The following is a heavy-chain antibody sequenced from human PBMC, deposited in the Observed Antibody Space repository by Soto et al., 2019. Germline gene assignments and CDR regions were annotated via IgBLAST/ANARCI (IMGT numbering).Heavy chain of an antibody. J-gene: IGHJ6*02. D-gene: IGHD2-2*01. Sequence: QVQLVQSGAEVKKPGASVKVSCKASGYTFTSYGISWVRQAPGQGLEWMGWISAYNGNTNYAQKLQGRVTTTTDTSTSTAYMELRSLRSDDTAVYYCARDRTIVVVPAAIRYYYYGMDVWGQGTTVTVSS. V-gene: IGHV1-18*01. CDR3: ARDRTIVVVPAAIRYYYYGMDV. CDR1: GYTFTSYG. CDR2: ISAYNGNT.